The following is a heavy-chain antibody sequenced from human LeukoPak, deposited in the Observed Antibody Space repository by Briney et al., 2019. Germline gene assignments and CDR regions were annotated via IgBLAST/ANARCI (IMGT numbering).Heavy chain of an antibody. CDR2: ITGSGGST. CDR1: EITFSDYA. J-gene: IGHJ4*02. CDR3: AKGKDC. V-gene: IGHV3-23*01. Sequence: SGGPLRLSCVASEITFSDYAMSWVRQAPGKGLEWVSAITGSGGSTYYADSVKGRFTISRDNSKNTLYLQMNSLRADDTAVYYCAKGKDCWGQGTLVTVSS.